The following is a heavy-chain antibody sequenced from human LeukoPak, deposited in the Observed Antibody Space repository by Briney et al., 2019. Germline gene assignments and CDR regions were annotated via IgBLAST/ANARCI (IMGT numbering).Heavy chain of an antibody. CDR3: ASRGYSYGYLVRY. Sequence: GGSLRLSCAASGFTFSSYWMSWVRQAPGKGLEWVSNIKQDGSEKYHVDSVKGRFTISRDNAKNSLYLQMNSLRAEDTALYYCASRGYSYGYLVRYWGQGTLVTVSS. D-gene: IGHD5-18*01. CDR1: GFTFSSYW. CDR2: IKQDGSEK. J-gene: IGHJ4*02. V-gene: IGHV3-7*01.